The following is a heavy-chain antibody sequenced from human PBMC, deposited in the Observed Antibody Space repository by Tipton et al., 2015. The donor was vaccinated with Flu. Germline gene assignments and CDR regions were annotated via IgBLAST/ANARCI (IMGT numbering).Heavy chain of an antibody. CDR1: GDSISSDYY. CDR3: ARGLYGSGSHQRRYFDS. D-gene: IGHD3-10*01. Sequence: LRLSCTVSGDSISSDYYWGWIRQPPGKGLEWIGNIFHTGSTNYNPSLKSRVTISVDTSKNQFSLKLSSLTAADTAVYYCARGLYGSGSHQRRYFDSWGQGTLVTVSS. V-gene: IGHV4-38-2*02. J-gene: IGHJ4*02. CDR2: IFHTGST.